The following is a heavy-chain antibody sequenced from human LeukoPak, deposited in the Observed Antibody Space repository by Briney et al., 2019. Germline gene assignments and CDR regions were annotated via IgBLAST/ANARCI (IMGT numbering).Heavy chain of an antibody. J-gene: IGHJ6*02. CDR3: AKGGARNDYYYYGMDV. V-gene: IGHV3-30*18. Sequence: GGSLRLSCAASGFTFSSYGMHWVRQAPGKGLGWVAVISYDGSNKYYADSVKGRFTISRDNSKNTLYLQMNSLRAEDTAVYYCAKGGARNDYYYYGMDVWGQGTTVTVSS. D-gene: IGHD1-26*01. CDR1: GFTFSSYG. CDR2: ISYDGSNK.